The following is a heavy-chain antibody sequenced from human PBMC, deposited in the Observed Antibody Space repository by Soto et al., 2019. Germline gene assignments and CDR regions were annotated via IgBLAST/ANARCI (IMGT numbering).Heavy chain of an antibody. V-gene: IGHV3-33*01. J-gene: IGHJ6*03. Sequence: GGSLRLSCAASGFTFSSYGMHWVRQAPGKGLEWVAVIWYDGSNKYYADSVKGRFTISRDNSKNTLYLQMNSLRAEDTAVYYCARLWGYYYMDVWGKGTTVTVSS. D-gene: IGHD7-27*01. CDR1: GFTFSSYG. CDR2: IWYDGSNK. CDR3: ARLWGYYYMDV.